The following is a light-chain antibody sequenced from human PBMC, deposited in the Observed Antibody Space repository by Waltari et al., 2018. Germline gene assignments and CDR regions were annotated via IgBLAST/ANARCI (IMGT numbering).Light chain of an antibody. CDR1: SSNIGDNY. CDR3: AAWDDSLSGWV. V-gene: IGLV1-47*02. CDR2: SNN. J-gene: IGLJ3*02. Sequence: QSVLTQLPSASGTSAQGLTISCAGSSSNIGDNYVNWYQQFPGTSPRLLIHSNNQRPSGVPDRFSGSKSGTSAFLVISGLRSEDEADYHCAAWDDSLSGWVFGGGTKVTVL.